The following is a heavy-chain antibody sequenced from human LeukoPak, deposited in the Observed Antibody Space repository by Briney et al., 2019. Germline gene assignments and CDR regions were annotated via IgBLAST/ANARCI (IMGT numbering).Heavy chain of an antibody. V-gene: IGHV4-31*03. J-gene: IGHJ6*02. CDR1: GGSISSGGYY. CDR3: ARDGGVAAAGMYAHSDYYYGMDV. Sequence: PSETLSLTCTVSGGSISSGGYYWSWIRQHPGKGLEWIGYIYYSGSTYYNPSLKSRVTISVDTSKNQFSLKLSSVTAADTAVYYRARDGGVAAAGMYAHSDYYYGMDVWGQGTTVTVSS. D-gene: IGHD6-13*01. CDR2: IYYSGST.